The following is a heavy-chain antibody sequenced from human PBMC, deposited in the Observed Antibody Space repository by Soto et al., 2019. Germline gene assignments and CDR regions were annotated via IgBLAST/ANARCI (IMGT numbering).Heavy chain of an antibody. Sequence: EVQLLESGGGLVQPGGSLRLSCAASGFSFSSYAMVWVRQAPGKGLEWVSVISARGGRLYFADSVKGRFTISRDNSKKVLSLEMNSRRAEDTATYFWAKGSIEYSASVDNWGQGTLVVVSS. V-gene: IGHV3-23*01. D-gene: IGHD5-12*01. CDR2: ISARGGRL. CDR1: GFSFSSYA. J-gene: IGHJ4*02. CDR3: AKGSIEYSASVDN.